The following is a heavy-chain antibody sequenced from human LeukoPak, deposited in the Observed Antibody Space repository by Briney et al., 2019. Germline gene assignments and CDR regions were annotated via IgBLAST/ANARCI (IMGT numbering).Heavy chain of an antibody. Sequence: ASVKVSCTASGYTFTGYYMHWVRQAPGQGLEWMGWINPNSGGTNYAQKFQGRVTMTRDTSISTAYMELSRLRSDDTAVYYCARDLGYCSSTSCYYFDYWGQGTLVTVSS. CDR1: GYTFTGYY. CDR2: INPNSGGT. CDR3: ARDLGYCSSTSCYYFDY. J-gene: IGHJ4*02. D-gene: IGHD2-2*01. V-gene: IGHV1-2*02.